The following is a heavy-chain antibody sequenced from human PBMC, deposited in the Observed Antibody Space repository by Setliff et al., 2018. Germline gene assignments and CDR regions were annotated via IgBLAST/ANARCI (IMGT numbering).Heavy chain of an antibody. Sequence: ASVKVSCKASGGTFSSYTISWVRQAPGQGLEWMGRIIPILGIANYAQKFQGGVTITADKSTSTAYMELSSLRSEDTAVYYCARDISLGKAAVWFGELKGWFDPWGQRTLVTVSS. D-gene: IGHD3-10*01. CDR2: IIPILGIA. J-gene: IGHJ5*02. CDR3: ARDISLGKAAVWFGELKGWFDP. CDR1: GGTFSSYT. V-gene: IGHV1-69*04.